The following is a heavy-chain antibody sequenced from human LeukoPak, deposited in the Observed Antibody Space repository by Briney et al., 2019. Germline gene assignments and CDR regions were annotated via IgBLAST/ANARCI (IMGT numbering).Heavy chain of an antibody. Sequence: GGSLRLSCAASGFTFSSYEMNWVRQAPGKGLEWVSYISSSGSTMYYADSVKGRFTISRDNAKNSLYLQMNSLRAEDTAVYYCARAGSYYTGQYYYYYMGVWGKGTTVTVSS. CDR2: ISSSGSTM. V-gene: IGHV3-48*03. J-gene: IGHJ6*03. D-gene: IGHD3-10*01. CDR3: ARAGSYYTGQYYYYYMGV. CDR1: GFTFSSYE.